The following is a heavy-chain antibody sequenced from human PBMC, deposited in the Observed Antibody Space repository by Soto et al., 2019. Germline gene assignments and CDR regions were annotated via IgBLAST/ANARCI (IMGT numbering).Heavy chain of an antibody. V-gene: IGHV3-23*01. CDR1: GFTFSSYA. CDR2: ITGSGVST. Sequence: LRLSCAASGFTFSSYAMTWVRQAPGKGLEWVSAITGSGVSTYHANSVKGRFTISRDNSANTLYLQINSLSAEDTAVYYCAKSTVERRGENYYYYYMDVWGQGTTVTVSS. J-gene: IGHJ6*03. D-gene: IGHD1-1*01. CDR3: AKSTVERRGENYYYYYMDV.